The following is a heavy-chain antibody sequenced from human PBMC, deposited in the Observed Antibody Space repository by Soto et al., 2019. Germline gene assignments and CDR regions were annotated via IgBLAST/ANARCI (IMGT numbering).Heavy chain of an antibody. Sequence: ASVKVSCKASGXTFTSYDINWVRQATGQGLEWMGWMNPNSGNTGYAQKFQGRVTMTRNTSISTAYVELSSLRSEDTAVYYCARGLGGSYYYYGMDVWGQGTTVTVSS. CDR3: ARGLGGSYYYYGMDV. CDR1: GXTFTSYD. V-gene: IGHV1-8*01. CDR2: MNPNSGNT. J-gene: IGHJ6*02. D-gene: IGHD3-16*01.